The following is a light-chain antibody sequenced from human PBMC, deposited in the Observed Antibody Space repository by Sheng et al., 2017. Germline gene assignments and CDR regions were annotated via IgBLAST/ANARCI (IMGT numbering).Light chain of an antibody. CDR1: SSNIGAGYD. J-gene: IGLJ3*02. V-gene: IGLV1-40*01. CDR2: GNT. Sequence: QSVLTQPPSVSGAPGQRVTISCTGSSSNIGAGYDVHWYQQVPGTAPKLLIYGNTNRPSGVPDRFSGSKSVTSASLAITGLQAEDEADYYCQSYDSSLGGSLFGGGTKLTVL. CDR3: QSYDSSLGGSL.